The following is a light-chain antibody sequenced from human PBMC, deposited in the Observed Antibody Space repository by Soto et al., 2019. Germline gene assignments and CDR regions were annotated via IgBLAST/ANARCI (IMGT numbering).Light chain of an antibody. CDR2: GAS. V-gene: IGKV3-15*01. CDR1: QSVGSN. CDR3: QHYGNSPPA. Sequence: EIVMTQSPATLSVSPGERATLSCRASQSVGSNLAWYQQKPGQAPRLLIHGASTRATGVPDRFSGSGSGTEFTLTISSLQSEDFAVYYCQHYGNSPPAFGQGTKLEI. J-gene: IGKJ2*01.